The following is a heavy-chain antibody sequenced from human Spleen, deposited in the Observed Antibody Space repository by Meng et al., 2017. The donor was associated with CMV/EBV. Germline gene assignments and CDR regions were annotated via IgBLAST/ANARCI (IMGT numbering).Heavy chain of an antibody. CDR1: GGTFSSYA. CDR2: IIPILGIA. Sequence: SVKVSCKASGGTFSSYAISWVRQAPGQGLEWMGGIIPILGIANYAQKFQGRVTITADKSTSTAYMELSSLRSEDTAVYYCARPDYDFWSGYSIDHYYYGMDVWGQGTTVTVSS. J-gene: IGHJ6*02. D-gene: IGHD3-3*01. CDR3: ARPDYDFWSGYSIDHYYYGMDV. V-gene: IGHV1-69*10.